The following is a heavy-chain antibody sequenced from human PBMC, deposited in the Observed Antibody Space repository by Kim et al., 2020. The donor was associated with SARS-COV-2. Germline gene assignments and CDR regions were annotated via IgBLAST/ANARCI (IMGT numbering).Heavy chain of an antibody. CDR1: GFTFSSYG. Sequence: GGSLRLSCAASGFTFSSYGMHWVRQAPGKGLEWVAVIWYDGSNKYYADSVKGRFTISRDNSKNTLYLQMNSLRAEDTAVYYCAKDSSGYYSEDMDYWGQGTLVTVSS. CDR2: IWYDGSNK. J-gene: IGHJ4*02. D-gene: IGHD3-22*01. V-gene: IGHV3-33*06. CDR3: AKDSSGYYSEDMDY.